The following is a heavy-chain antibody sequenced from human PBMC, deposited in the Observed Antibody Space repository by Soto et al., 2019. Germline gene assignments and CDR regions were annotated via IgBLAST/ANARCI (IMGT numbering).Heavy chain of an antibody. J-gene: IGHJ6*02. D-gene: IGHD6-19*01. CDR2: TYYRSKWYN. V-gene: IGHV6-1*01. Sequence: QTLSLTCAISGDSVSSNSAAWNWIRQSPSRGLEWLGRTYYRSKWYNDYAVSVKSRITINPDTSKNQFSLQLNSVTPEDTAVYYCARENAQWLAHYYYYGIDVWGQGTTVTVSS. CDR1: GDSVSSNSAA. CDR3: ARENAQWLAHYYYYGIDV.